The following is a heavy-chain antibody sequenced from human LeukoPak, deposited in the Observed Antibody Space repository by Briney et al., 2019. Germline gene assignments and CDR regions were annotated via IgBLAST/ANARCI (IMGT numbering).Heavy chain of an antibody. V-gene: IGHV3-21*01. CDR3: ARVGGELLPLDY. Sequence: GGSLRLSCAASGFTFRGYNMHWVRQAPGKGLEWVSSISGSSNDIYYADSVKGRFTISRDNAKNSLYLQMNSLSADDTAVYYCARVGGELLPLDYWGQGTLVTVSS. CDR1: GFTFRGYN. D-gene: IGHD1-26*01. CDR2: ISGSSNDI. J-gene: IGHJ4*02.